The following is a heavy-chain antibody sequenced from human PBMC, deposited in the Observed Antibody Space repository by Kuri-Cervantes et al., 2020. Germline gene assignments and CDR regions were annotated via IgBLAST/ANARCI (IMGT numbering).Heavy chain of an antibody. CDR3: TSGYGDFDY. D-gene: IGHD5-12*01. Sequence: GESLKISCAASGFTFSKPWMGWVRQAPGKGLEWVGRIKSKNDGGTSDYAAPVKGRFTISRDDSNNTLYLQMNSLKTEDSAVYYCTSGYGDFDYWGQGTLVTVSS. CDR2: IKSKNDGGTS. V-gene: IGHV3-15*01. J-gene: IGHJ4*02. CDR1: GFTFSKPW.